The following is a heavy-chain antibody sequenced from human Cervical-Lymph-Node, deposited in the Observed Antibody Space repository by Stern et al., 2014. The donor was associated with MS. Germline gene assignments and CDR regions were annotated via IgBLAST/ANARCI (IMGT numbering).Heavy chain of an antibody. CDR2: IYPGDSDT. CDR1: GYAFSDYW. D-gene: IGHD6-19*01. Sequence: VQLVESGAEVKKPGESLKISCKGSGYAFSDYWIAWVRQVPGKGLECVGIIYPGDSDTIYSPSFQGQVTISVDYSLSTAYLQWSRPKASDTAIYYCAPIPVAGEPDYLQHWGQGTLVSVSS. J-gene: IGHJ1*01. CDR3: APIPVAGEPDYLQH. V-gene: IGHV5-51*01.